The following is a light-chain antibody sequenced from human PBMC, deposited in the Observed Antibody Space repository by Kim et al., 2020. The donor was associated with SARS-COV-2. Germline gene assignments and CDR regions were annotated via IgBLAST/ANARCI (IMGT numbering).Light chain of an antibody. CDR3: SSYTSSSTWV. V-gene: IGLV2-14*04. Sequence: GQSITISCTGTSSDVGGYNYVSWYQQHPGKAPKLMIYDVSNRPSGVSNRFSGSKSGNTASLTISGLQAEDETDYYCSSYTSSSTWVFGGGTKLTAL. CDR2: DVS. J-gene: IGLJ3*02. CDR1: SSDVGGYNY.